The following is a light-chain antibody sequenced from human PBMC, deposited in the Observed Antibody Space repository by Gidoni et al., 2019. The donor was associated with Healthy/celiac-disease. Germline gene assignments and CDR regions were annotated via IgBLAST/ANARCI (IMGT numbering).Light chain of an antibody. CDR3: QQRSNWPPLT. J-gene: IGKJ4*01. V-gene: IGKV3-11*01. CDR1: QSVSSY. CDR2: DAS. Sequence: EIVLTQSAATLSLSPGDRATLSCSASQSVSSYLAWYQQKPGQAPRLLIYDASNRATGIPARFSGSGSGTDFTLTISSLEPEDFAVYYCQQRSNWPPLTFGGGTKVEIK.